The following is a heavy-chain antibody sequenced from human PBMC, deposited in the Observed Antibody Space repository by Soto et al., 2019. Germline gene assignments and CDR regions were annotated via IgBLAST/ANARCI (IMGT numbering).Heavy chain of an antibody. Sequence: GGSLRLSCAASGFAFSPSWMTWFRQAPWKWLEWVSLIKSKTSGETRAYAAPVKGRFTISRDDSENTVFLQMDSLKTEDTAVYYCVIDDAARGFGELDYWGRGTLVTVSS. CDR3: VIDDAARGFGELDY. J-gene: IGHJ4*02. CDR2: IKSKTSGETR. V-gene: IGHV3-15*01. D-gene: IGHD3-10*01. CDR1: GFAFSPSW.